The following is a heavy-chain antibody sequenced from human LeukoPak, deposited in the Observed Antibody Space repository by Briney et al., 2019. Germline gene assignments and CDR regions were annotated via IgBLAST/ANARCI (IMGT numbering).Heavy chain of an antibody. Sequence: PGGSLRLSCAASGFTVSSNYISWVRQAPGKGLEWVSVIYSGGSTYYADSVKGRFTISRDNSKNTLYLRMNSLRAEDTAVYYCARDNGSGKYYFDYWGQGTLVTVSS. D-gene: IGHD3-10*01. CDR2: IYSGGST. J-gene: IGHJ4*02. V-gene: IGHV3-66*02. CDR1: GFTVSSNY. CDR3: ARDNGSGKYYFDY.